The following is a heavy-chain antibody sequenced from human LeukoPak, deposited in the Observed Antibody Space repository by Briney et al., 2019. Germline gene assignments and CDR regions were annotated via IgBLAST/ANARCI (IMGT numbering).Heavy chain of an antibody. CDR2: IYYSGST. D-gene: IGHD4-17*01. Sequence: SETLSLTCTVSGGSVSSGSYYWSWIRQPPGKGLEWIGYIYYSGSTNYNPSLKSRDTISVDTSKNQFSLKLSSVTAADTAVYYCAREPFTVTTVWFDPWGQGTLVTVSS. J-gene: IGHJ5*02. CDR3: AREPFTVTTVWFDP. CDR1: GGSVSSGSYY. V-gene: IGHV4-61*01.